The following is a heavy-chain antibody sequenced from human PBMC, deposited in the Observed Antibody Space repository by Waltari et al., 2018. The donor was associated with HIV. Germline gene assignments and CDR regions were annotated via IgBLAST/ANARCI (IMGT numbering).Heavy chain of an antibody. D-gene: IGHD2-21*01. V-gene: IGHV1-2*02. Sequence: QVQLVQSGAEVKKPGASVKVSCKASGYTFTGYYMHWVRQAPGQGLEGMGWINPNSGGTNDAQKFQGRVTMTRDTSISTAYMELSRLRSDDTAVYYCARDPIQSIVVPGYWGQGTLVTVSS. CDR3: ARDPIQSIVVPGY. CDR1: GYTFTGYY. CDR2: INPNSGGT. J-gene: IGHJ4*02.